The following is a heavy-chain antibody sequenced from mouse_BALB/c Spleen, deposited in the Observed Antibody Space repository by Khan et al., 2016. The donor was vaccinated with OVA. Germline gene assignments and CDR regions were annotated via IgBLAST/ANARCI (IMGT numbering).Heavy chain of an antibody. D-gene: IGHD2-10*01. CDR3: ARPTYFSYALDY. J-gene: IGHJ4*01. Sequence: QVQLQQSGPELKKPGETVKISCKASGYTFTNYGMNWVKQSPGKALKWMGWINTYTGEPTYADDFKGRFAFSLETSASTAYLQINNLKNEDTATYFCARPTYFSYALDYWGQGTSVTVAS. CDR1: GYTFTNYG. CDR2: INTYTGEP. V-gene: IGHV9-3-1*01.